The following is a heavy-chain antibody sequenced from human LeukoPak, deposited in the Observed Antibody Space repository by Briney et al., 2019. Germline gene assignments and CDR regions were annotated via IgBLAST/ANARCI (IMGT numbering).Heavy chain of an antibody. CDR1: GYTFTSYG. J-gene: IGHJ5*02. Sequence: ASVKVSCKASGYTFTSYGISWVRQAPGQGLEWMGWISAYNGNTNYAQKFQGRVTITTDESTSTAYMELSSLRSEDTAVYYCAREEIAAAGKWFDPWGQGTLVTVSS. CDR3: AREEIAAAGKWFDP. V-gene: IGHV1-18*01. D-gene: IGHD6-13*01. CDR2: ISAYNGNT.